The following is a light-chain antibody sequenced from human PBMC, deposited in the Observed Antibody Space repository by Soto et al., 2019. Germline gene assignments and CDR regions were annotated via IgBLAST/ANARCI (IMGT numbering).Light chain of an antibody. CDR3: AAWDDSLSGHVV. V-gene: IGLV1-47*01. J-gene: IGLJ2*01. CDR2: RNN. CDR1: SSNIGSNY. Sequence: QSVLTQPPSASGTPGQRVTISCSGSSSNIGSNYVYWYQQLPGTAPKLLIYRNNQGPSGAPDRFSGSKSGPSASLAISGLRSEDEADYYCAAWDDSLSGHVVFGGGTKLTVL.